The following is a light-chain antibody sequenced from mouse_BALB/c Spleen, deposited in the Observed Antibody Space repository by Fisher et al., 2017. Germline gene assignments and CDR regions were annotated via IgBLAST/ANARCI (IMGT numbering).Light chain of an antibody. CDR3: HQRSSYPYT. J-gene: IGKJ2*01. Sequence: IVMTQTPAIMSASPGEKVTITCSASSSVSYMHWYQQKSGTSPKRWIYDTSKLASGVPARFSGSGSGTSYSLTISRMEAEDAATYYCHQRSSYPYTFGGGTKL. CDR2: DTS. V-gene: IGKV4-59*01. CDR1: SSVSY.